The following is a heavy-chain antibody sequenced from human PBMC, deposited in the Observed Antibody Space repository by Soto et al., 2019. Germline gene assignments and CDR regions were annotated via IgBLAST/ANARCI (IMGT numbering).Heavy chain of an antibody. CDR1: GFTFSSYA. J-gene: IGHJ4*02. Sequence: PGGSLRLSCAASGFTFSSYAMSWVRQAPGKGLEWVSAISGSGGSTYYADSVKGRFTISRDNSKNTLYLQMNSLRAEDTAVYYCAKSDQDFWSGYYSGWFDYWGQGTLVTVSS. D-gene: IGHD3-3*01. CDR3: AKSDQDFWSGYYSGWFDY. V-gene: IGHV3-23*01. CDR2: ISGSGGST.